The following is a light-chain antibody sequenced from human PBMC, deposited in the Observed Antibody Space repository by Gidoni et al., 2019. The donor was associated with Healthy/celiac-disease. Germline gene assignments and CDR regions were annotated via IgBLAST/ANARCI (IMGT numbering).Light chain of an antibody. J-gene: IGKJ1*01. CDR2: WAA. CDR3: QQYYSTPPT. Sequence: DIVMTQSPDSLAVSLGERATINYLAWYQQKPGQPPKLLIYWAATRESGVPDRFSGSGSGTAFTLTINSLQAADVAVYYCQQYYSTPPTFGQLTKVEIK. V-gene: IGKV4-1*01.